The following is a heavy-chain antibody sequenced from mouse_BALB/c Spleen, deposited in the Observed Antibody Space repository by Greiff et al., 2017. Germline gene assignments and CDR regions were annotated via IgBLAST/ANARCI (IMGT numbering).Heavy chain of an antibody. V-gene: IGHV2-9*02. J-gene: IGHJ4*01. CDR3: ASLYDGYNSYYAMDY. Sequence: VHLVESGPGLVAPSQSLSITCTVSGFSLTSYGVHWVRQPPGKGLEWLGVIWAGGSTNYNSALMSRLSISKDNSKSQVFLKMNSLQTDDTAMYYCASLYDGYNSYYAMDYWGQGTSVTVSS. D-gene: IGHD2-3*01. CDR1: GFSLTSYG. CDR2: IWAGGST.